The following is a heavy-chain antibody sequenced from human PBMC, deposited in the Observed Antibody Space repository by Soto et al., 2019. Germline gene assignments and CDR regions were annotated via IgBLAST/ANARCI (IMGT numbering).Heavy chain of an antibody. CDR1: GGSISSSSYY. V-gene: IGHV4-39*01. D-gene: IGHD2-15*01. CDR3: ARHRQYCSGGSCYSFYYYGMDV. J-gene: IGHJ6*02. CDR2: IYYSGST. Sequence: PSETLSLTCTVSGGSISSSSYYWGWIRQPPGKGLEWIGSIYYSGSTYYNPSLKSRVTISVDTSKNQFSLKLSSVTAADTAVYYCARHRQYCSGGSCYSFYYYGMDVWGQGTTVTVS.